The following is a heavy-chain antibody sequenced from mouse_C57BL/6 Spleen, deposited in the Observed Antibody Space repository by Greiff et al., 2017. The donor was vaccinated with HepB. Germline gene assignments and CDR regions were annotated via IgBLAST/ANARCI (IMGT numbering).Heavy chain of an antibody. V-gene: IGHV5-6*02. Sequence: DVMLVESGGDLVKPGGSLKLSCAASGFTFSSYGMSWVRQTPDKRLEWVATISSGGSYTYYPDSVKGRFTISRDNAKNTLYLQMSSLKSEDTAMYYCARHDVYYGSSFLDYWGQGTTLTVSS. D-gene: IGHD1-1*01. CDR3: ARHDVYYGSSFLDY. CDR1: GFTFSSYG. CDR2: ISSGGSYT. J-gene: IGHJ2*01.